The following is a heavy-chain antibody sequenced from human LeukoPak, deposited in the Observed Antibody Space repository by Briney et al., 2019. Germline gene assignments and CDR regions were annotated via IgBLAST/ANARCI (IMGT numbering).Heavy chain of an antibody. CDR3: ARGYDILTGYYMPGA. V-gene: IGHV3-21*01. CDR2: ISSSSSYI. Sequence: GSLRLSCAASGFTFSSYGMSWVRQAPGKGLEWVSSISSSSSYIYYADSVKGRFTISRDNAKNSLYLQMNSLRAEDTAVYYCARGYDILTGYYMPGAWGQGTLVTVSS. J-gene: IGHJ5*02. CDR1: GFTFSSYG. D-gene: IGHD3-9*01.